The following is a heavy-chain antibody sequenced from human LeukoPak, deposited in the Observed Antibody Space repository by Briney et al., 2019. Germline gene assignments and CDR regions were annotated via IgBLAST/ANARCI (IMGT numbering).Heavy chain of an antibody. Sequence: GGSLRLSCADSGFTFEDYAMHWVRQAPGKGLEWVSGISWNSGIIVYADSVKGRITISRDNAKNSLYLQMNSLRAEDMALYYCAKSSIAVAGLDALDIWGQGTMVTVSS. D-gene: IGHD6-13*01. CDR1: GFTFEDYA. CDR3: AKSSIAVAGLDALDI. J-gene: IGHJ3*02. CDR2: ISWNSGII. V-gene: IGHV3-9*03.